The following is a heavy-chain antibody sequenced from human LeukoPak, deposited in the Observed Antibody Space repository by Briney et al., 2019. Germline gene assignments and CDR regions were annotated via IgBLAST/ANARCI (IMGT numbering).Heavy chain of an antibody. Sequence: ASVKVSCKVSGYTLTELSMHWVRQAPGKGLEWMGGFDPEDGETIYAQKFQGRVTMTEDTSTGTAYMELSSLRSEDTAVYYCATVRELIGAFDIWGQGTMVTVSS. CDR2: FDPEDGET. D-gene: IGHD1-26*01. V-gene: IGHV1-24*01. CDR1: GYTLTELS. J-gene: IGHJ3*02. CDR3: ATVRELIGAFDI.